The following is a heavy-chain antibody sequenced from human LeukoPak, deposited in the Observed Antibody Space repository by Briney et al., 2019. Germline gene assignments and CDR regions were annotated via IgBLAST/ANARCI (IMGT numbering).Heavy chain of an antibody. CDR1: GYTFTSYG. CDR2: ISAYNGNT. D-gene: IGHD4-17*01. CDR3: ARGPPTVTYYYYGMDV. V-gene: IGHV1-18*01. Sequence: ASVKVSCKASGYTFTSYGISWVRQAPGQGLEWMGWISAYNGNTNYAQKLQGRVTMTTDTSTSTAYMELRSLRSDDTAVYYYARGPPTVTYYYYGMDVWGQGTTVTVSS. J-gene: IGHJ6*02.